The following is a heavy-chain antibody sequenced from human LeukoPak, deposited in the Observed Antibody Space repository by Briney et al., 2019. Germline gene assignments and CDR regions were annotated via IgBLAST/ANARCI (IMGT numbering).Heavy chain of an antibody. Sequence: PGGSLRLSCVVSGITLSNYGMSWVRQAPGKGLEWVSGISERGGSTNYADSVKGRFTISRDSSKNTLFLQMNSLRAEDTAVYYCARGDTSGYGMYDYWGQGILVTVSS. V-gene: IGHV3-23*01. J-gene: IGHJ4*02. CDR3: ARGDTSGYGMYDY. D-gene: IGHD3-22*01. CDR2: ISERGGST. CDR1: GITLSNYG.